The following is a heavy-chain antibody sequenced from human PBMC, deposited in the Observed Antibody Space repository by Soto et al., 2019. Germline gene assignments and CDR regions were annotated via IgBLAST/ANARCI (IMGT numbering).Heavy chain of an antibody. CDR2: INHSGST. Sequence: SETLSLTCAVYGGSFSGYYWSWIRQPPGKGLEWIGEINHSGSTNYNPSLKSRVTISVDTSKNQFSLKLSSVTAADTAVYYCARGRIAAAGTGYFQHWGQGTLVTVSS. J-gene: IGHJ1*01. D-gene: IGHD6-13*01. CDR3: ARGRIAAAGTGYFQH. V-gene: IGHV4-34*01. CDR1: GGSFSGYY.